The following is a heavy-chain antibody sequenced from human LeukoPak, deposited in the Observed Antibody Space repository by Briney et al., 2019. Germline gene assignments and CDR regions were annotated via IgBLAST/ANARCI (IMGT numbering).Heavy chain of an antibody. V-gene: IGHV1-69*02. J-gene: IGHJ5*02. D-gene: IGHD3-22*01. CDR3: ASLYYDNSGYFSWLDP. CDR2: VIPVLGMA. CDR1: GGTFASRT. Sequence: GASVKVSCKASGGTFASRTISWVRQAPGQGLEWVGRVIPVLGMATHAQSFQGRVTITADKSTSTAYMELSSLRSEDTAVYYCASLYYDNSGYFSWLDPWGQGTLVTVSS.